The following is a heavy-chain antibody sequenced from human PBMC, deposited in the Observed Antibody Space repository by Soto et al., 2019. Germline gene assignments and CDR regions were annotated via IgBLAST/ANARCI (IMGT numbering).Heavy chain of an antibody. Sequence: PSETLSLTCTVSGGSISSSSYYWGWIRQPPGKGLEWIGSIYYSGSTYYNPSLKSRVTISVDTSKNQFSLKLSSVTAADTAVYYCARYGGNVTYYFDYWGQGTLVTVYS. CDR1: GGSISSSSYY. CDR2: IYYSGST. D-gene: IGHD2-15*01. CDR3: ARYGGNVTYYFDY. V-gene: IGHV4-39*01. J-gene: IGHJ4*02.